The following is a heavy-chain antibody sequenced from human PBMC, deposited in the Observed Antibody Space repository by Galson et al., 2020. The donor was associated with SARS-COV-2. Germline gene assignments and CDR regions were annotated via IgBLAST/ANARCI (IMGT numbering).Heavy chain of an antibody. CDR1: GGTFSSYA. J-gene: IGHJ4*02. V-gene: IGHV1-69*13. D-gene: IGHD3-16*02. Sequence: SVKVSCKASGGTFSSYAISWVRQAPGQGLEWMGGIIPIFGTANYAQKFQGRVTITADESTSTAYMELSSLRSEDTAVYYCARGGWRRLGELSLSPPFDYWGQGTLVTVSS. CDR3: ARGGWRRLGELSLSPPFDY. CDR2: IIPIFGTA.